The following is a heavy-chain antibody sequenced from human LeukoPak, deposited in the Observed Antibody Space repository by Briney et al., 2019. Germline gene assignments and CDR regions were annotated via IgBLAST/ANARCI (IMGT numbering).Heavy chain of an antibody. J-gene: IGHJ4*02. V-gene: IGHV3-30*03. CDR2: ISYDGSNK. Sequence: GGSLRLSCAASGFTFSRYGMHWVRQAPGKGLEWVAVISYDGSNKYYADSVKGRFTISRDNAKNSLHLQMNSLRAEDTAVYYCARDSHYYDSSGYAGADYWGQGTLVTVSS. D-gene: IGHD3-22*01. CDR1: GFTFSRYG. CDR3: ARDSHYYDSSGYAGADY.